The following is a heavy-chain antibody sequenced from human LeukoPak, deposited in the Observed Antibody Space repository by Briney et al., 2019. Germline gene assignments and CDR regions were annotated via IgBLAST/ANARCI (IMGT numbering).Heavy chain of an antibody. CDR2: IYYSGST. V-gene: IGHV4-39*07. CDR3: ARLTLWFGELRHFDY. Sequence: SETLSLTCTVSGGSISSSSYYWGWIRQPPGKGLEWIGSIYYSGSTYYNPSLKSRVTISVDTSKNQFSLKLSSVTAADTAVYYCARLTLWFGELRHFDYWGQGTLVTVSS. CDR1: GGSISSSSYY. J-gene: IGHJ4*02. D-gene: IGHD3-10*01.